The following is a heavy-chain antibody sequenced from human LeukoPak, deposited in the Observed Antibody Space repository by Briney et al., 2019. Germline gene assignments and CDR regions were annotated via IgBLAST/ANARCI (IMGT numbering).Heavy chain of an antibody. J-gene: IGHJ4*02. Sequence: SETLSLTCTVSGYSISSGYYWGWIRQPPGKGLEWIGSIYHSGSTYYNPSLKSRVTISVDTSKNQFSLKLSSVTAADTAVYYCAKELGSSWYSYFDYWGQGTLVTVSS. CDR1: GYSISSGYY. D-gene: IGHD6-13*01. V-gene: IGHV4-38-2*02. CDR3: AKELGSSWYSYFDY. CDR2: IYHSGST.